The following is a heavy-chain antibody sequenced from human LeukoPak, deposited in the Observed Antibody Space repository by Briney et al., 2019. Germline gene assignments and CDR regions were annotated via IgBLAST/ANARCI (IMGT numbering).Heavy chain of an antibody. V-gene: IGHV4-39*01. CDR2: IFYSGST. Sequence: SETLSLTCTVSGDSISSSNSYWGWIRQPPGKGLEWIGSIFYSGSTYYNPSLDGRVTISLDTSANHFSLQLNSVTAADTAVYYCVRHDGRGGATMGAFDSWGQGSLVTVSS. D-gene: IGHD5-12*01. CDR3: VRHDGRGGATMGAFDS. J-gene: IGHJ5*01. CDR1: GDSISSSNSY.